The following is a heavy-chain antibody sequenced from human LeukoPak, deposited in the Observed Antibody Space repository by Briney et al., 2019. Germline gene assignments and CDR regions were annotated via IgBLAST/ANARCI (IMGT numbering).Heavy chain of an antibody. Sequence: GESLKISCKGSGYSFTSYWIGWVRQMPGKGLEWMGIIYPGDSDTRYSPSFQGQVTISADKSISTAYLQWSSLKASDTAMYYCAARRHGGNSPDVFDIWGQGTMVTVSS. J-gene: IGHJ3*02. V-gene: IGHV5-51*01. CDR3: AARRHGGNSPDVFDI. CDR1: GYSFTSYW. D-gene: IGHD4-23*01. CDR2: IYPGDSDT.